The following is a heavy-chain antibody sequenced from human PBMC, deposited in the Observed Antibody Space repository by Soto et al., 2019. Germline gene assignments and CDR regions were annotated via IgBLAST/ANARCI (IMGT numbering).Heavy chain of an antibody. CDR2: ISGSGGST. Sequence: EVQLLESVGGLVQHGGSLRLSCAASGFTFSSYAMSWVRQAPGKGLEWVSAISGSGGSTYYADSVKGRFTISRDNSKNTLYLQMTSLRAEDSAVYYCVCSVVVTAPLFDYWGQGTLVTVSS. V-gene: IGHV3-23*01. CDR3: VCSVVVTAPLFDY. J-gene: IGHJ4*02. CDR1: GFTFSSYA. D-gene: IGHD2-21*02.